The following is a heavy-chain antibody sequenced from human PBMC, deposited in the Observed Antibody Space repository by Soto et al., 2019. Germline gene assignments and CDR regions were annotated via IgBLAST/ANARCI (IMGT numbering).Heavy chain of an antibody. J-gene: IGHJ6*02. D-gene: IGHD3-3*01. CDR3: ARRVFGVVENDYYYGMDV. CDR1: GGTFSSYT. V-gene: IGHV1-69*13. Sequence: GASVKVSCKASGGTFSSYTISWVRQAPGQGLKWMGRIIPIFGTANYAQKFQGRVTITADESTSTAYMELSSLRSEDTAVYYCARRVFGVVENDYYYGMDVWGQGTTVTVSS. CDR2: IIPIFGTA.